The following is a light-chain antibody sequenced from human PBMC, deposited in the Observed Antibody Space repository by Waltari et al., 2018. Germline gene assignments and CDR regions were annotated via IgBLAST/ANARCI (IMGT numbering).Light chain of an antibody. V-gene: IGKV4-1*01. CDR2: WAS. J-gene: IGKJ1*01. CDR3: QQYYSSPRT. CDR1: QSVLHSSNNNNY. Sequence: DIVMTQSPDSLAVSLGERAAINCTSRQSVLHSSNNNNYLAWFQQKPGPPPKLLIYWASTRESGIPDRFSGSGSGTDFTLTISSLQAEDVAVYYCQQYYSSPRTFGQGTKVEIK.